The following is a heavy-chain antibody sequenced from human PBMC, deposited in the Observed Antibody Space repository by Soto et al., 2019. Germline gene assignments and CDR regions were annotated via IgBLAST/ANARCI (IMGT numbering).Heavy chain of an antibody. CDR1: GFTFSSYG. CDR2: IWDDGSNK. CDR3: ARGYGLVIKYYDSSDYFDY. V-gene: IGHV3-33*01. J-gene: IGHJ4*02. D-gene: IGHD3-22*01. Sequence: QVQLVESGGGVVQPGRSLRHSCAASGFTFSSYGMHWVRQAPGKGLEWVAVIWDDGSNKYYADSVKGRFTISRDNSKNTLYRKMNSLRAEDTAVYYCARGYGLVIKYYDSSDYFDYWGQGTLVTVSS.